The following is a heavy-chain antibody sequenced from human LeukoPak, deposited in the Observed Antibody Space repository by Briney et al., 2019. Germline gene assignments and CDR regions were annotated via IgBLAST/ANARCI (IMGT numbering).Heavy chain of an antibody. J-gene: IGHJ6*03. CDR3: ARTIAVAGYMDV. CDR2: IYHNGNT. Sequence: SETLSLTCAVSGYSISSGYYWGWIRQPPRKGLEWIGSIYHNGNTYYNPSLKSRVTISVDTSKNEFSLKLSSVTAADTAVYYCARTIAVAGYMDVWGKGTTVTVSS. V-gene: IGHV4-38-2*01. D-gene: IGHD6-19*01. CDR1: GYSISSGYY.